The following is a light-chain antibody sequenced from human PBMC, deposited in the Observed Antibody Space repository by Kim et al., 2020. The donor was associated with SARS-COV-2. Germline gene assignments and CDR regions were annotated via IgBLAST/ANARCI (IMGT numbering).Light chain of an antibody. V-gene: IGKV1-5*01. CDR3: QHYHNYQWT. J-gene: IGKJ1*01. Sequence: DIQMTQSPVTLSASVGDTVTITCRASQSISAWLAWYQQKPGKVPKVLIYDASTLEAGVPSRFSGSGFGTEFTLTISSLQPDDFATYYCQHYHNYQWTFGQGTKVDIK. CDR2: DAS. CDR1: QSISAW.